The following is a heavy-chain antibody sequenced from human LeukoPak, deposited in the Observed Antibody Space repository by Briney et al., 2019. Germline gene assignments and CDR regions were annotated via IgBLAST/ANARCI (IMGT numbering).Heavy chain of an antibody. CDR1: GGSFSGFY. CDR2: INHSGST. V-gene: IGHV4-34*01. Sequence: SETLSLTCAVYGGSFSGFYWSWIRQPPGKGLEWIGEINHSGSTNYNPSLKSRVTISVDTSKNQFSLKLSSVTAADTAVYYCASPWFPDYWGQGTLVTVSS. J-gene: IGHJ4*02. D-gene: IGHD3-10*01. CDR3: ASPWFPDY.